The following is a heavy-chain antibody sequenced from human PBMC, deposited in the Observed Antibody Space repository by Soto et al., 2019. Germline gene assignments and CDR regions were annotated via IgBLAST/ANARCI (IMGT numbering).Heavy chain of an antibody. CDR2: IGTAGDT. CDR3: ARATTPGIAAAGTLRRYGMDV. J-gene: IGHJ6*02. V-gene: IGHV3-13*01. Sequence: GGSLRLSCAASGFTFSSYDMHWVRQATGKGLEWVSAIGTAGDTYYPGSVKGRFTISRENAKNSLYLQMNSLRAEDTAVYYCARATTPGIAAAGTLRRYGMDVWGQGTTVTVSS. CDR1: GFTFSSYD. D-gene: IGHD6-13*01.